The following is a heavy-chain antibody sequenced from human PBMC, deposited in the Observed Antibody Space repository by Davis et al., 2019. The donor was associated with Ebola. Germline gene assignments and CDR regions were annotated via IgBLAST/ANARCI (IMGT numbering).Heavy chain of an antibody. CDR2: IYYSGST. CDR3: ATLYCSSTSCYVNY. V-gene: IGHV4-61*01. D-gene: IGHD2-2*01. CDR1: GDSVSSTNYY. J-gene: IGHJ4*02. Sequence: PSETLSLTCTVSGDSVSSTNYYWTWIRQAPEKGLEWIGYIYYSGSTKYNPSLNSRVTISVDMSKNQFSLKLSSVAAADTAVFYCATLYCSSTSCYVNYWGQGTLVTVAS.